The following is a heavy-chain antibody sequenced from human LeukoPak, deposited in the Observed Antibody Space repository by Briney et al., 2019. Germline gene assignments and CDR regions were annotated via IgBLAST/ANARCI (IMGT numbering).Heavy chain of an antibody. V-gene: IGHV3-21*01. CDR1: GFTFSSYS. CDR3: SAVAGPFDY. CDR2: ISNSSSYI. Sequence: GGTLRLSCAASGFTFSSYSMHWVRQAPGKGLHRVSPISNSSSYIYYADSVKGRFTISRDNAKNSLYLQMNSQGEEGTDVYFCSAVAGPFDYWGQGTLVTVSS. J-gene: IGHJ4*02. D-gene: IGHD6-19*01.